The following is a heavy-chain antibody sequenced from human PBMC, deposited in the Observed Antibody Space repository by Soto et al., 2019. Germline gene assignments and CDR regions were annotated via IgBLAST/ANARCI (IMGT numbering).Heavy chain of an antibody. CDR3: ARPSGSYYLSDFDY. Sequence: PGGSLRLSCAASGFTFSSYAMSWVRQAPGKGLEWVSAISGSGGSTYYADSVKGRFTISRDNSKNTLYLQMNSLRAEDTAVYYCARPSGSYYLSDFDYWGQGTLVTVSS. J-gene: IGHJ4*02. CDR1: GFTFSSYA. V-gene: IGHV3-23*01. CDR2: ISGSGGST. D-gene: IGHD1-26*01.